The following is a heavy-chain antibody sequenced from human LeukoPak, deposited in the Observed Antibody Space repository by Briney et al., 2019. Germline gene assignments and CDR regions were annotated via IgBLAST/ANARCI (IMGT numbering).Heavy chain of an antibody. Sequence: SETLSFTCSVSGESIGSYFWSWIRQPTGKGLEWIGRISASGSTYYSPSLKSRVSMSVDKSKDQFSLNLTSLSAADTAIYYCARDEVYGELYYWGQGTLVSVSS. J-gene: IGHJ4*02. D-gene: IGHD3-10*01. CDR1: GESIGSYF. V-gene: IGHV4-4*07. CDR3: ARDEVYGELYY. CDR2: ISASGST.